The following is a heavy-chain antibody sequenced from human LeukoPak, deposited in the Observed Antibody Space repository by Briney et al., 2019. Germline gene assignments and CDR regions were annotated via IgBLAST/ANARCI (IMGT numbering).Heavy chain of an antibody. CDR3: VKEAIGYSFSDY. CDR1: GFTFSSYG. V-gene: IGHV3-30*02. J-gene: IGHJ4*02. Sequence: GGSLRLSCAASGFTFSSYGMHWVRQAPGKGLEWVAFIRYDGSNKYYADSVEGRFTISRDNSKNTLYLQMNSLRAEDTAVYYCVKEAIGYSFSDYWGQGTLVTVSS. D-gene: IGHD1-26*01. CDR2: IRYDGSNK.